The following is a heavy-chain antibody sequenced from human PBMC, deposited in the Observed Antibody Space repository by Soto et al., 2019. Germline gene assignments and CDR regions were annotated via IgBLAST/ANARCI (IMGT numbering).Heavy chain of an antibody. D-gene: IGHD1-26*01. CDR3: ASVMGGSYLGHGYFFVY. V-gene: IGHV1-2*02. J-gene: IGHJ4*02. CDR1: RYTFTGYY. Sequence: QVQLVQSGAEVKKPGASVKVSCKASRYTFTGYYMHWVRQAPGQGLEWMGWIDPNSGGTDYAQKFQGRVTMTRDTSTRTAYMELSRPRLDETAVYYCASVMGGSYLGHGYFFVYLGQGTLVTVSS. CDR2: IDPNSGGT.